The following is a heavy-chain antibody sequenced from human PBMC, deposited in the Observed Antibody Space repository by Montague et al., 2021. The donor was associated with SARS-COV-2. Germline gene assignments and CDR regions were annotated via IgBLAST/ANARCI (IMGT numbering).Heavy chain of an antibody. CDR1: GFTFSSYA. V-gene: IGHV3-23*01. J-gene: IGHJ5*02. Sequence: SLRLSCAASGFTFSSYAMIWVRQAPGKGLEWVSTISSTGGSTYYADSVKGRFIISRDNSRNTVYMQMNNLRAEDTAVYYCAKGFTYYFASGGYPNYFDPWGQGTLVSVPS. D-gene: IGHD3-10*01. CDR3: AKGFTYYFASGGYPNYFDP. CDR2: ISSTGGST.